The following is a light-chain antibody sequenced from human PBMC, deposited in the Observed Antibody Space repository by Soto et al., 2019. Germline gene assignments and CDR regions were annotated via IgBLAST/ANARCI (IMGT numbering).Light chain of an antibody. CDR1: QDIRNY. J-gene: IGKJ2*01. Sequence: DIQMTQSPSSLSASVGDRVTITCQASQDIRNYLNWYQQKPGKAPKLLIYDASNMETGVPSRFSGSGSGTDFTFTISTLQPKDSTTYYCQQYDNLPYTFGKRTKLEIK. CDR3: QQYDNLPYT. V-gene: IGKV1-33*01. CDR2: DAS.